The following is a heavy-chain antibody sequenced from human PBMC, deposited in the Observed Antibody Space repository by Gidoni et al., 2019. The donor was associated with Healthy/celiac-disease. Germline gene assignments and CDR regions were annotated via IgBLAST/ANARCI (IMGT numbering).Heavy chain of an antibody. V-gene: IGHV1-18*01. Sequence: QVQPVQSGAEVKKTGASVRVSCLVPGYTFTSYGISWVRQAPGQGLGWMGWISAYNGNTNYAQKLQGRVTMTTDTSTSTAYMELRSLRSDDTAVYYCARDSIAVARWFDPWGQGTLVTVSA. CDR1: GYTFTSYG. CDR2: ISAYNGNT. CDR3: ARDSIAVARWFDP. J-gene: IGHJ5*02. D-gene: IGHD6-19*01.